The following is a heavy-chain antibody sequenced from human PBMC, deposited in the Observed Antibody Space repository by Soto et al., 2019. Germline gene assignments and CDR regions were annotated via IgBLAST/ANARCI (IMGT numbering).Heavy chain of an antibody. J-gene: IGHJ6*02. Sequence: LGESLKISCNCSGYTFTDYWIAWVRQMPGKGLEWMGMIYPGDSDTRYSPSFQGQGTISADKSMTTAYLQWNSLKASDTAMYYCARISRVPAKGRNSGMDVWGQGTTVIVSS. CDR3: ARISRVPAKGRNSGMDV. D-gene: IGHD2-15*01. CDR1: GYTFTDYW. V-gene: IGHV5-51*01. CDR2: IYPGDSDT.